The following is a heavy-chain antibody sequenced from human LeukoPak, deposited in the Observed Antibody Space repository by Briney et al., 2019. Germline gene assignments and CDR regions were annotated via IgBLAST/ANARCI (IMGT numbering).Heavy chain of an antibody. CDR3: ARDPTQRWLQWGYFDY. D-gene: IGHD5-24*01. CDR1: GFTFSSYA. CDR2: ISYDGSNK. Sequence: GGSLRFSCAASGFTFSSYAMHWVRQAPGKGLEWVAVISYDGSNKYYADSVKGRFTISRDNSKNTLYLQMNSLRAEDTAVYYCARDPTQRWLQWGYFDYWGQGTLVTVSS. V-gene: IGHV3-30-3*01. J-gene: IGHJ4*02.